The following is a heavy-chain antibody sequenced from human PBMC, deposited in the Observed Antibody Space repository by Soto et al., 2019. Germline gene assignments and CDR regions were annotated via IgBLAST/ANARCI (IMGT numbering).Heavy chain of an antibody. J-gene: IGHJ6*02. D-gene: IGHD2-2*01. Sequence: QVQLQESGPGLVKPSQTLSLTCTVSGGSISSGDYYWSWIRQPPGKGLEWIGYIYYSGSTYYNPSLKSRVTISVDTSKNQFSLKLSSVTAADTAVHYCARDPVVVPAAIHTYYGMDVWGQGTTVTVSS. CDR2: IYYSGST. CDR3: ARDPVVVPAAIHTYYGMDV. V-gene: IGHV4-30-4*01. CDR1: GGSISSGDYY.